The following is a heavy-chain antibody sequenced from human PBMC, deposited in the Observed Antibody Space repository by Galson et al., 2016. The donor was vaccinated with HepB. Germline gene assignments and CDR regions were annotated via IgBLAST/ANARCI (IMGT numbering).Heavy chain of an antibody. J-gene: IGHJ3*02. CDR3: TRAGFDYGDYGTAFDI. Sequence: SVKVSCKASGYVLTNYYIYWVRQAPGQGLEWMGVINPSGGATTYAQKFQGRVTMTGDTSTSTVYMILSSLRAEDTAVYYCTRAGFDYGDYGTAFDIWGQGTMVTVSS. D-gene: IGHD4-17*01. CDR2: INPSGGAT. CDR1: GYVLTNYY. V-gene: IGHV1-46*03.